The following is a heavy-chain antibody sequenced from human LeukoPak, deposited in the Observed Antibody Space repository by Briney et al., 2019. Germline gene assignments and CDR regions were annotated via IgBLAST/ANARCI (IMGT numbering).Heavy chain of an antibody. CDR1: GFTFSSYW. D-gene: IGHD6-19*01. J-gene: IGHJ3*02. CDR3: ATGIAVAGLDAFDI. Sequence: GGSLRLSCAASGFTFSSYWMSWVRQAPGKGLERVANIKQDGSEKYYVDSVKGRFTISRDNAKNSLYLQMNSLRAEDTAVYYCATGIAVAGLDAFDIWGQGTMVTVSS. CDR2: IKQDGSEK. V-gene: IGHV3-7*01.